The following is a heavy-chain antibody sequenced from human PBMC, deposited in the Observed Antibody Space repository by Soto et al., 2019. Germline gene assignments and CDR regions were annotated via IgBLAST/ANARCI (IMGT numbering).Heavy chain of an antibody. CDR3: ARDPRDYGDYRRAFDI. V-gene: IGHV1-69*12. D-gene: IGHD4-17*01. Sequence: QVQLVQSGAAVKKPGSSVKVSCKASGGTFSSYAISWVRQAPGQGLEWMGGIIPIFGTANYAQKFQGRVTITADESTSTAYMELSSLRSEDTAVYYCARDPRDYGDYRRAFDIWGQGTMVTVSS. CDR1: GGTFSSYA. CDR2: IIPIFGTA. J-gene: IGHJ3*02.